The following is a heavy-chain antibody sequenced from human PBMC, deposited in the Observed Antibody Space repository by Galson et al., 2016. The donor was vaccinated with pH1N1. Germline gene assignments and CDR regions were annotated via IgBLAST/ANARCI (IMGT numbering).Heavy chain of an antibody. CDR3: ARDSEYSAYDLFH. CDR1: GFTFRSYS. D-gene: IGHD5-12*01. V-gene: IGHV3-30*03. CDR2: VLYDGTNE. Sequence: SLRLSCAASGFTFRSYSMNWVRQAPGKGLEWVAVVLYDGTNEYLADSVKGRFTVSRDNSKNTLHLQMNSLRPSDTALYYCARDSEYSAYDLFHWGQGTLVAVSS. J-gene: IGHJ4*02.